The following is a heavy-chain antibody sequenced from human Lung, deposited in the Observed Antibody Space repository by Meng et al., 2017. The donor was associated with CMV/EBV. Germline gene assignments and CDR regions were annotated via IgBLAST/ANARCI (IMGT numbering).Heavy chain of an antibody. J-gene: IGHJ5*02. CDR1: AYPFIAYY. Sequence: SCHASAYPFIAYYIHWVRQAPGQGLEWLGGINPGTGGTDCAQKFQGRVTMTRDTSISTVYLELTTLTSDDTAVYFCARAPYESNFDPWGQGTLVTVS. D-gene: IGHD3-22*01. V-gene: IGHV1-2*02. CDR2: INPGTGGT. CDR3: ARAPYESNFDP.